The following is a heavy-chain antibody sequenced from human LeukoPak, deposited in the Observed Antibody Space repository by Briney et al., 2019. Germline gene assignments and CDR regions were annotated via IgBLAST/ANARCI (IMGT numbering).Heavy chain of an antibody. J-gene: IGHJ4*02. D-gene: IGHD3-10*01. CDR3: AKSSGGGSGSYYNALAY. CDR2: ISWNSGSI. V-gene: IGHV3-9*01. Sequence: GGSLRLSCAASGFAFDDYAMHWVRQAPGKGLEWVSGISWNSGSIGYADSVKGRFTISRDNAKNSLYLQMNSLRAEGTALYYCAKSSGGGSGSYYNALAYWGQGTLVTVSS. CDR1: GFAFDDYA.